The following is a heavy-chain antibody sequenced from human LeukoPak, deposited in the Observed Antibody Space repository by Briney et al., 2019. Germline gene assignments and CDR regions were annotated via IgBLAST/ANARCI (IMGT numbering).Heavy chain of an antibody. J-gene: IGHJ4*02. CDR2: IYSGGST. CDR3: AKRSAAGTVGYFDY. V-gene: IGHV3-53*05. Sequence: TGGSLRLSCAASGFTVSSNYVSWVRQAPGKGLEWVSVIYSGGSTYYADSVKGRFTISRDNTKNSLYLQMNSLRAEDTALYYCAKRSAAGTVGYFDYWGQGSLVTVSS. CDR1: GFTVSSNY. D-gene: IGHD6-13*01.